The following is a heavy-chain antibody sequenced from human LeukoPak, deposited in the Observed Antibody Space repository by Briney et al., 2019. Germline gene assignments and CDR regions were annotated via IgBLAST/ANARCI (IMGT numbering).Heavy chain of an antibody. V-gene: IGHV1-46*01. CDR2: INPSGGST. CDR1: GTTFTSSY. D-gene: IGHD6-13*01. J-gene: IGHJ4*02. CDR3: ARIYSSSWYRRDDFDY. Sequence: GAPGKASCKASGTTFTSSYMPWVRQAPGQGLEWLGIINPSGGSTSYEQKFQGRVTMTRDMSTSTVYMELSSLRSEDTAVYYCARIYSSSWYRRDDFDYWGQGTLVTVSS.